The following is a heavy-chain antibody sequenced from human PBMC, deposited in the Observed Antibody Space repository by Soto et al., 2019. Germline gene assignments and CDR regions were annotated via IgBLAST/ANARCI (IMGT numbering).Heavy chain of an antibody. D-gene: IGHD1-26*01. CDR2: ISYDGSNK. CDR3: ARDTSGSYLGYYYYGMDV. Sequence: GGSLRLSCAASGFTFSSYAMHWVRQAPGKGLEWVAVISYDGSNKYYADSVKGRFTISRDNSKNTLYLQMNSLRAEDTAVYYCARDTSGSYLGYYYYGMDVWGQGTTVTVSS. CDR1: GFTFSSYA. V-gene: IGHV3-30-3*01. J-gene: IGHJ6*02.